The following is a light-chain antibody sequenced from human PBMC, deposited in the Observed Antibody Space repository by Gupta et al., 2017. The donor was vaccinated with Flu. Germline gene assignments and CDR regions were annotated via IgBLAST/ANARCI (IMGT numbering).Light chain of an antibody. Sequence: DIQMTQSPSSLSASVGDRVTITCQASQDISNYLNWYQQKPGKAPKLLIYDASNLETGVPSRFSGSGSGTDFTFTISSLQPEDIATYYCQQSPGFGPGTKVDIK. CDR2: DAS. J-gene: IGKJ3*01. V-gene: IGKV1-33*01. CDR1: QDISNY. CDR3: QQSPG.